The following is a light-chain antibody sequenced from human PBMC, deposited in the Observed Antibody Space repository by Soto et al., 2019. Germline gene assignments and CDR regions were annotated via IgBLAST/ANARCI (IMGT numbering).Light chain of an antibody. CDR2: EGS. J-gene: IGLJ1*01. Sequence: QSVLTQPASVSGSPGQSITISCTGTSSDVGSYNLVSWYQQHPGKAPKLMIYEGSKRPSGVSNRFSGSKSGNTASLTISGLQAEDEADYYCCSYAGRNNAEVFGTGTKV. CDR3: CSYAGRNNAEV. V-gene: IGLV2-23*01. CDR1: SSDVGSYNL.